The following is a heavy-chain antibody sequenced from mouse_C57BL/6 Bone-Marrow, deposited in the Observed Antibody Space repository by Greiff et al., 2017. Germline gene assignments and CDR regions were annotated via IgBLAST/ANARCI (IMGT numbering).Heavy chain of an antibody. V-gene: IGHV8-12*01. CDR3: ARRDDYAAWFAY. D-gene: IGHD2-4*01. Sequence: QVTLKVSGPGILQSSQTLSLTCSFSGFSLSTSGMGVSWLRQPSGKGLEWLAHTYWDDDKRYNPSMKSRLSIPKDTSRNQVFLKITSVDTADTATDCCARRDDYAAWFAYWGQGTLVTVSA. CDR1: GFSLSTSGMG. J-gene: IGHJ3*01. CDR2: TYWDDDK.